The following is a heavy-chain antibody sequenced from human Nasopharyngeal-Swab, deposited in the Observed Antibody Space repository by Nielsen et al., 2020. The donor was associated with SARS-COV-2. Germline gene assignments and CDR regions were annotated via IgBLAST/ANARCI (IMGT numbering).Heavy chain of an antibody. CDR2: INHSGGT. J-gene: IGHJ6*02. V-gene: IGHV4-34*01. D-gene: IGHD3-10*01. Sequence: WIRQPPGKRLEWIGEINHSGGTNYNPSLKSRVTISVDTSKNQFSLKLSSVTAADTAVYYCASSPLWFGEPEHGMDVWGQGTTVTVSS. CDR3: ASSPLWFGEPEHGMDV.